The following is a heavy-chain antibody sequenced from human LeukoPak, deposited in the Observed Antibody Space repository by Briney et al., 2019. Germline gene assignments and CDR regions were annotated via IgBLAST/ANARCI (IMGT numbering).Heavy chain of an antibody. Sequence: SETLSLTCTVSGGSISSYYWSWIRQPPGKGLEWIGYIYYSGSTDYNPSLKSRVTMSVDTSKNKFSLKLSSVTAADTAVYYCARDSGTTGEVKFDPWGREPWSPSPQ. J-gene: IGHJ5*02. V-gene: IGHV4-59*12. D-gene: IGHD3-10*01. CDR1: GGSISSYY. CDR3: ARDSGTTGEVKFDP. CDR2: IYYSGST.